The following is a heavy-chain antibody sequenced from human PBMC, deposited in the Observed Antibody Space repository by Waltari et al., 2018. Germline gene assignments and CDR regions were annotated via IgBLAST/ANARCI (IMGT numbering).Heavy chain of an antibody. CDR2: INAANGNT. CDR1: GYTFTGYA. Sequence: QVQLVQSGAEVKRPGASVKVPCKASGYTFTGYAVHWVRLVPGQRLEWMGWINAANGNTKYSQKFQGRVTLTRDTLVSTAYLELSSLRPEDTAVYYCTREMAAAGTWYFDYWGQGTLVTVSS. CDR3: TREMAAAGTWYFDY. V-gene: IGHV1-3*01. J-gene: IGHJ4*02. D-gene: IGHD6-13*01.